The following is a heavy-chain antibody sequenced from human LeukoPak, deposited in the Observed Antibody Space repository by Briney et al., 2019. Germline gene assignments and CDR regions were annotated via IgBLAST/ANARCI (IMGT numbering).Heavy chain of an antibody. J-gene: IGHJ5*01. CDR3: VKEGGCFLTWFDY. D-gene: IGHD2-15*01. CDR1: GYTFYNYG. Sequence: GESLRLSCAASGYTFYNYGMSWVRRAPGKGGEGVSTLIDSGITTYHSDSVKAQFTIPRDNSNNTIFLQMHSLPAEDTAIYYCVKEGGCFLTWFDYWGQGSLVTVSS. CDR2: LIDSGITT. V-gene: IGHV3-23*01.